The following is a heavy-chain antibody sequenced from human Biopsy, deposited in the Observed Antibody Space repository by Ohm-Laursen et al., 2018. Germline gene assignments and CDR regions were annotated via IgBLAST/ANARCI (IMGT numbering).Heavy chain of an antibody. V-gene: IGHV4-59*08. CDR1: GGSISSDY. Sequence: SDTLSLTCIVSGGSISSDYWSWIRQTPGKGLEWIGYIYYSGSTNYNPSLKSRVTISVDTSKNQFSLRLSSVTAADTAVYYCARRDYRNGFKFDFWGQGTLVTVSS. J-gene: IGHJ4*02. D-gene: IGHD3-16*01. CDR3: ARRDYRNGFKFDF. CDR2: IYYSGST.